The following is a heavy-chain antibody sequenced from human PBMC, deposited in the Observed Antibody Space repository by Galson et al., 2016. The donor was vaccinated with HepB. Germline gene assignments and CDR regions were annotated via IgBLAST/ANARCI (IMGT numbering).Heavy chain of an antibody. D-gene: IGHD6-13*01. V-gene: IGHV3-7*03. J-gene: IGHJ4*02. CDR1: GFAFSDTW. CDR2: INQDGSVE. CDR3: ARIAADGSTFDY. Sequence: SLRLSCAASGFAFSDTWMSWVRQAPGKGLEWVANINQDGSVEKYADSVRGRFTVFKDNAKNSVYLQLSSLSADDTAMFYCARIAADGSTFDYWGQGTLVTVSS.